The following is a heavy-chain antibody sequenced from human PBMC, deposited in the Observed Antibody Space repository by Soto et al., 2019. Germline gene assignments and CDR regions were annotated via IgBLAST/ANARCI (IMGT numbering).Heavy chain of an antibody. CDR3: ARGPRHDILTGYSYYFDY. D-gene: IGHD3-9*01. CDR2: INHSGST. CDR1: GESFSGYY. Sequence: SETLSLTCAVYGESFSGYYWSWIRQPPGKGLEWIGEINHSGSTNYNPSLKSRVTISVDTSKNQFSLKLSSVTAADTAVYYCARGPRHDILTGYSYYFDYWGQGTQVTVSS. V-gene: IGHV4-34*01. J-gene: IGHJ4*02.